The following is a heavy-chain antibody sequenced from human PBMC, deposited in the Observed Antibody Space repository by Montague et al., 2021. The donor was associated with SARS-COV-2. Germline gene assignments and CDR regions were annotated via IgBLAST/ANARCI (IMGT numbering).Heavy chain of an antibody. CDR3: ARDQGLRAWFDP. CDR1: GGSVSTYY. Sequence: SETLSLTCTVSGGSVSTYYWSWLLQLPVKRLEWIGFLYFSGSATTYNPSLKSRVTISIDTSKNQFSLNLSSVTAADTAVYFCARDQGLRAWFDPWGRGTLVAVTS. J-gene: IGHJ5*02. V-gene: IGHV4-59*02. CDR2: LYFSGSAT.